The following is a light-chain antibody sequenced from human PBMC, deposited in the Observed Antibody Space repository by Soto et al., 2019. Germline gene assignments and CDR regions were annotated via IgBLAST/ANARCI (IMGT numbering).Light chain of an antibody. CDR2: GAS. Sequence: DIQLTQSPSFLSASVGDRVTITCRASQGISSYLAWYQQKPGKAPKLLINGASTLQSGVPSRFSGSGSGTEFTLTINSLQPEDIGTYYCQQLNSYRYTFGQGTKLEI. CDR1: QGISSY. CDR3: QQLNSYRYT. J-gene: IGKJ2*01. V-gene: IGKV1-9*01.